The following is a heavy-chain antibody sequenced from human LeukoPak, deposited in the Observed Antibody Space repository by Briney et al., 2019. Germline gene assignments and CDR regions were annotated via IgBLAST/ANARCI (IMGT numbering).Heavy chain of an antibody. Sequence: GGSLRLSCAASGFTFSSYWMHWVRQAPGKGLVWVSRINSDGSSTSYADSVKGRFTISRDNAKNTLYLQMNSLRAEDTAVYYCAKDNKRGYSYGYRGAPFDYWGQGTLVTVSS. CDR3: AKDNKRGYSYGYRGAPFDY. V-gene: IGHV3-74*01. D-gene: IGHD5-18*01. J-gene: IGHJ4*02. CDR1: GFTFSSYW. CDR2: INSDGSST.